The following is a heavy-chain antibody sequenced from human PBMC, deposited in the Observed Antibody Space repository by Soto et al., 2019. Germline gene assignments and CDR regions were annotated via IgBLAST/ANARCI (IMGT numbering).Heavy chain of an antibody. D-gene: IGHD6-6*01. J-gene: IGHJ4*02. CDR3: ATGILAARLRSFAY. CDR1: GYTLTELS. Sequence: ASVKVSCKVSGYTLTELSMHWVRQAPGKGLEWMGGFDPEDGETIYAQKFQGRVTMTEDTSTDTAYMELSSLRSEDTAVYYCATGILAARLRSFAYWGQGTLVTVSS. CDR2: FDPEDGET. V-gene: IGHV1-24*01.